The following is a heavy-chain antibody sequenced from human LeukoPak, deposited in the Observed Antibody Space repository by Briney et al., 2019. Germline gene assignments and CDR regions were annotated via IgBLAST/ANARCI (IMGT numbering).Heavy chain of an antibody. CDR3: ARDGYSSSWYPQYFDY. CDR2: ISGGMTYI. CDR1: GFPFSSYS. J-gene: IGHJ4*02. Sequence: PGGSLRLSCAASGFPFSSYSINWVRQAPGKGLEWVSSISGGMTYIYYADSVKGRFTISRDNAKNSLYLQMNSLRAEDTAVYYCARDGYSSSWYPQYFDYWGQGTLVTVSS. V-gene: IGHV3-21*01. D-gene: IGHD6-13*01.